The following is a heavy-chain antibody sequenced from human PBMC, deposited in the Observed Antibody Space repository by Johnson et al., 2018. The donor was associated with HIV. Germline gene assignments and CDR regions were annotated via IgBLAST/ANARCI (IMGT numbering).Heavy chain of an antibody. Sequence: QVQLVESGGGLVKAGGSLRLSCAASGFIFNDYYMSWIRQAPGKGLELLSYISTSRGTLYYADSVKDRFTIFRDNAKSSLYLQMNSLRVDDTAVYFCVRRMVVGYVAFDIWGQGTMVSVSS. D-gene: IGHD2-21*01. V-gene: IGHV3-11*04. J-gene: IGHJ3*02. CDR2: ISTSRGTL. CDR1: GFIFNDYY. CDR3: VRRMVVGYVAFDI.